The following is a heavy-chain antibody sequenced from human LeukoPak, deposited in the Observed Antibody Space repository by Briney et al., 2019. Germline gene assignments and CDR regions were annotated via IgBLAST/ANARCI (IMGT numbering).Heavy chain of an antibody. CDR3: ARQRFLEWYFDY. CDR2: IFYSGST. J-gene: IGHJ4*02. CDR1: GGSISSFY. V-gene: IGHV4-59*08. D-gene: IGHD3-3*01. Sequence: PSETLSLTCSVSGGSISSFYWSWIRQPPGKELQWIGSIFYSGSTNYNPSLKSRVTISVDTSKNQFSLKLSSVTAAGTAVYYCARQRFLEWYFDYWGQGTLVTVSS.